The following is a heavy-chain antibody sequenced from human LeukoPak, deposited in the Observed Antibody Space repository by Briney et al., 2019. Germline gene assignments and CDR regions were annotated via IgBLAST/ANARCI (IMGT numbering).Heavy chain of an antibody. CDR3: ARGRQNYGDYPY. CDR2: LYYGVST. V-gene: IGHV3-53*01. CDR1: GFTVSGDY. Sequence: PGGSLRLSCVVSGFTVSGDYNSWFRQAPGKGLEWVSVLYYGVSTFYKDPVKGRFTTSGDNSNNTVYLQMNSLRAEDTAVYYCARGRQNYGDYPYWGQGTLVTVSS. D-gene: IGHD4-17*01. J-gene: IGHJ4*02.